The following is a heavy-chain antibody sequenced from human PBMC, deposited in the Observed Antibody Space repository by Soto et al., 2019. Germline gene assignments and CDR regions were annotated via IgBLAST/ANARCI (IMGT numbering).Heavy chain of an antibody. CDR2: ILPIFTTA. D-gene: IGHD6-13*01. Sequence: ASVKVSCKASGGTFSNYAFSWVRQAPGQGLEWMGGILPIFTTATYAPKFQDRVTITADESTSTVYMDLSSLRSEDTALYYCAKDIGFPQHLFVFDNWGQGTLLTVSS. V-gene: IGHV1-69*13. J-gene: IGHJ4*02. CDR1: GGTFSNYA. CDR3: AKDIGFPQHLFVFDN.